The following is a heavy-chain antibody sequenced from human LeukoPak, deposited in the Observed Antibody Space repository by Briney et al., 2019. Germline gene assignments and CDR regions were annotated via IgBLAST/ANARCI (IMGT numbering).Heavy chain of an antibody. J-gene: IGHJ3*02. D-gene: IGHD3-10*01. CDR2: ISGSGGST. V-gene: IGHV3-23*01. CDR3: AKDSYYYGSGRSSAFDI. CDR1: GFTFSSYA. Sequence: PGGSLRLSCAASGFTFSSYAMSWVRQAPGKGLEWVSAISGSGGSTYYADSVKGRFTISRDNSKNTLYLQMNSLRAEDTAVYYCAKDSYYYGSGRSSAFDIWGQGTMVTVSS.